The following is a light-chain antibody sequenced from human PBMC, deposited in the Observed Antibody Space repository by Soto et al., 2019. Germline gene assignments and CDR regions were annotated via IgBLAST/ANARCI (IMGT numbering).Light chain of an antibody. CDR2: EAS. J-gene: IGKJ1*01. Sequence: DIPMTQSPSTLSAFVGDRVTITCRASQNVGNWLAWYQQKPGKAPKLLIYEASTLETGVPSRFSGSGSGTGFTLTISSLQPDDVATYYCQQYNNFPWTFGQGTKVEIK. V-gene: IGKV1-5*03. CDR1: QNVGNW. CDR3: QQYNNFPWT.